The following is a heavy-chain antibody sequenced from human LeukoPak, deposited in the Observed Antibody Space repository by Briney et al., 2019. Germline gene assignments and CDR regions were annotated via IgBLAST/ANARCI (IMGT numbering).Heavy chain of an antibody. Sequence: ASVKVSCKASGYTFTSYYMHWVRQAPGQGLEWMGIINPSGGSTSYAQKFQGRVTMTRDMSTSTVYMELSSLRSEDTAVYYCARRGVGATLDYWGQGTLVTVSS. D-gene: IGHD1-26*01. J-gene: IGHJ4*02. CDR3: ARRGVGATLDY. CDR1: GYTFTSYY. CDR2: INPSGGST. V-gene: IGHV1-46*01.